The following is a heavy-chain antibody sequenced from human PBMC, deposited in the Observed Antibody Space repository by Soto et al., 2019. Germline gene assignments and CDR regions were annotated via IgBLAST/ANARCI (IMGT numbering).Heavy chain of an antibody. CDR2: IYYSGST. D-gene: IGHD2-15*01. CDR3: ASSQGGYCRGGSCYWFDY. Sequence: PSETLALTCTVSGGSISSYYWSWLRQPPGKGLEWIGYIYYSGSTNYNPSLKSRVTISVDTSKNQFSLKLSSVTAADAAVYFCASSQGGYCRGGSCYWFDYWGQGTLVTVSS. J-gene: IGHJ4*02. CDR1: GGSISSYY. V-gene: IGHV4-59*08.